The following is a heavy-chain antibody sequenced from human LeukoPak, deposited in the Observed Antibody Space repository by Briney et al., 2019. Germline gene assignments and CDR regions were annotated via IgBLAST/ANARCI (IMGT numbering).Heavy chain of an antibody. J-gene: IGHJ4*02. V-gene: IGHV4-39*01. Sequence: SETLSLTCTVSGGSVSSSSYYWGWIRQPPGKGLEWIGSIYYSGSTYYNPSLKSRVTISVDTSKNQFSLKLSSVTAADTAVYYCASSPVGDTDYWGQGTLVTVSS. CDR1: GGSVSSSSYY. CDR3: ASSPVGDTDY. D-gene: IGHD1-26*01. CDR2: IYYSGST.